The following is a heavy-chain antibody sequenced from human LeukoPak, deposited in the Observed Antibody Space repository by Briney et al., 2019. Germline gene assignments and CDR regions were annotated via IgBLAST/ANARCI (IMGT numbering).Heavy chain of an antibody. J-gene: IGHJ4*02. Sequence: GGPLRLSCAASGFTFSSYAMSWVRQISGKGLEWVSTISGSGGSTYYADSVKGRFTISRDNSKNTLYLQMNSLRAGDTAVYYCAKGQAVATISSFDCWGQGTLVTVSS. D-gene: IGHD5-12*01. V-gene: IGHV3-23*01. CDR2: ISGSGGST. CDR1: GFTFSSYA. CDR3: AKGQAVATISSFDC.